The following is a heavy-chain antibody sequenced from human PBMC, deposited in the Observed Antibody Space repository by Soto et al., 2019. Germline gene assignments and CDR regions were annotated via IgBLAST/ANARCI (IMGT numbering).Heavy chain of an antibody. CDR3: ARDCRGSTSCPVDP. J-gene: IGHJ5*02. V-gene: IGHV1-18*01. Sequence: ASVKVSCKASGYTFTSYGISWVRQAPGQGLEWMGWISAYNGNTNYAQKLQGRVTMTTDTSTSTAYMELRSLRSDDTAVYYCARDCRGSTSCPVDPWGQGTLVTVSS. D-gene: IGHD2-2*01. CDR2: ISAYNGNT. CDR1: GYTFTSYG.